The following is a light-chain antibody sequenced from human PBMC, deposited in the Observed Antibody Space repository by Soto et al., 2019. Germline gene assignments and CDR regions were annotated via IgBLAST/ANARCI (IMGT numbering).Light chain of an antibody. Sequence: DIQMTQSPSSLSASVGDRVTITCRASQTIGSALNWYQQKPGKAPNLLIYDASSLQSGAPSRFRGSGSGTDFTLTISSLQPEDFATYFCHQGHSDPWTFGQGTKVEL. CDR1: QTIGSA. J-gene: IGKJ1*01. V-gene: IGKV1-39*01. CDR3: HQGHSDPWT. CDR2: DAS.